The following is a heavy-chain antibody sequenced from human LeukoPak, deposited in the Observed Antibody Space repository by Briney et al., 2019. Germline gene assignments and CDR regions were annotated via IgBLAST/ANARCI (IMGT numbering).Heavy chain of an antibody. Sequence: SETLSLTCTVSGGSISSSSYYWGWLRQPPGKGLEWIGSIYYSGSTYYNPSLKSRVTISVDTSKNQFSLKLSSVTAADTAVYYCARHSPPDIVVVPAATNDAFDIWGQGTMVTVSS. D-gene: IGHD2-2*01. J-gene: IGHJ3*02. CDR3: ARHSPPDIVVVPAATNDAFDI. V-gene: IGHV4-39*01. CDR2: IYYSGST. CDR1: GGSISSSSYY.